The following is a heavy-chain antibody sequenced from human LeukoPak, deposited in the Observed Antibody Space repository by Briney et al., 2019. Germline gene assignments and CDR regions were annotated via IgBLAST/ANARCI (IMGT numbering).Heavy chain of an antibody. J-gene: IGHJ3*02. CDR3: ARDPRRDGYSEAFDI. CDR1: GGSISSYY. CDR2: IYYSGST. V-gene: IGHV4-59*01. Sequence: SETLSLTCTVSGGSISSYYWSWIRQPPGKGLEWIGYIYYSGSTNYNPSLKSRVTISVDTSKNQFSLKLSSVTAADTAVYYCARDPRRDGYSEAFDIWGQGTMVTVSS. D-gene: IGHD5-24*01.